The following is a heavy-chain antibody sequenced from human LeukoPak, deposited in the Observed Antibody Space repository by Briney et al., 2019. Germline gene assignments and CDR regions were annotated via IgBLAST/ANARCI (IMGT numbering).Heavy chain of an antibody. J-gene: IGHJ4*02. CDR2: ISGSGGST. CDR1: GVTFSSYA. V-gene: IGHV3-23*01. Sequence: GGSLRLSCAASGVTFSSYAMTWVRQAPGKGLEWVSVISGSGGSTNYADSVKGRFTISRDSSQNTLSLQMNSLRAEDTAVYYCARKVGGHFDYWGQGTLVTVSS. D-gene: IGHD4-23*01. CDR3: ARKVGGHFDY.